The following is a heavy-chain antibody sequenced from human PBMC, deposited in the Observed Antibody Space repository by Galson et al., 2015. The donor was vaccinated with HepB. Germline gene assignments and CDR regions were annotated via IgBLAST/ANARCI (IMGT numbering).Heavy chain of an antibody. D-gene: IGHD3-16*01. CDR3: ARVGSSSYGMDV. V-gene: IGHV1-18*04. CDR1: GYTFTTYG. Sequence: SVKVSCKASGYTFTTYGISWVRQAPGQGLEWMGWISGYNGHTNYAQKLQGRVTMTRDTSTSTAYMELRSLRSDDTALYYCARVGSSSYGMDVWGQGTTVTVSS. J-gene: IGHJ6*02. CDR2: ISGYNGHT.